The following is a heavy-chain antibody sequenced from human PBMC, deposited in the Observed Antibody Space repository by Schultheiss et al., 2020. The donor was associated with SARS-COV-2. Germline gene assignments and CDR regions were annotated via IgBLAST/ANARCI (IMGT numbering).Heavy chain of an antibody. J-gene: IGHJ4*02. CDR1: GGSISSYY. Sequence: SQTLSLTCTVSGGSISSYYWSWIRQPPGKGLEWIGYIYYSGSTNYNPSLKSRVTISVDTSKNQFSLKLSSVTAADTAVYYCARGDSSGDSDYWGQGTLVTVS. D-gene: IGHD3-22*01. CDR2: IYYSGST. V-gene: IGHV4-59*01. CDR3: ARGDSSGDSDY.